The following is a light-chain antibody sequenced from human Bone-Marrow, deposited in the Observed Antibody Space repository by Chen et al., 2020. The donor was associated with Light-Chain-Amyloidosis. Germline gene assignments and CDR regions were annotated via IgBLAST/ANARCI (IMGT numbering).Light chain of an antibody. Sequence: DIVMTQSPLSLPVTPGEPASISCRSSQSLLHSNGYNYLDWYLQKPGQSPQLLIYLGSNRASGVPDRFSDSGSCTDFTLRISRVEAEDVGVYYCMQALHTPYTFGQGTKLEIK. CDR2: LGS. V-gene: IGKV2-28*01. CDR3: MQALHTPYT. CDR1: QSLLHSNGYNY. J-gene: IGKJ2*01.